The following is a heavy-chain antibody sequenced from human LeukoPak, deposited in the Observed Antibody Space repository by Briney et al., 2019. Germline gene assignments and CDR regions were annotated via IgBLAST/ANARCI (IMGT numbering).Heavy chain of an antibody. J-gene: IGHJ4*02. D-gene: IGHD1-26*01. V-gene: IGHV4-59*01. Sequence: SETLSLTCTVSGGSISSYYWSWIRQPPGKGLEWIGYIYYSGSTNYNPSLKSRVTISVDTSKNQFSLKLSSVTAADTAVYYCARALGGARLFDYWGQGTLVTVSS. CDR2: IYYSGST. CDR3: ARALGGARLFDY. CDR1: GGSISSYY.